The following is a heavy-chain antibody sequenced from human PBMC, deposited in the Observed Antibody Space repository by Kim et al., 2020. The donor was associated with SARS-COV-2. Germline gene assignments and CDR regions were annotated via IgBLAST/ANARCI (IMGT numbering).Heavy chain of an antibody. V-gene: IGHV4-61*02. CDR3: ARDRRSYDYVWGSYRYSYFDY. CDR2: IYTSGST. CDR1: GGSISSGSYY. J-gene: IGHJ4*02. Sequence: SETLSLTCTVSGGSISSGSYYWSWIRQPAGKGLEWIGRIYTSGSTNYNPSLKSRVTTSVDTSKNQFSLKLSSVTAADTAVYYCARDRRSYDYVWGSYRYSYFDYWGQGTLVTVSS. D-gene: IGHD3-16*02.